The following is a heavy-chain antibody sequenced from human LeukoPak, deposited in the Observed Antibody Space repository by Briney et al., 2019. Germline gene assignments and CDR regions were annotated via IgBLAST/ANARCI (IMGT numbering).Heavy chain of an antibody. J-gene: IGHJ2*01. Sequence: SETLSLTCAVYGGSFSGYYWSWIRQPPGKGLEWIGEINRSGSTNYNPSLKSRVTISVDTSKNQFSLKLSSVTAADTAVYYCARGITIFGVVYWYFDLWGRGTLVTVSS. CDR1: GGSFSGYY. V-gene: IGHV4-34*01. CDR2: INRSGST. CDR3: ARGITIFGVVYWYFDL. D-gene: IGHD3-3*01.